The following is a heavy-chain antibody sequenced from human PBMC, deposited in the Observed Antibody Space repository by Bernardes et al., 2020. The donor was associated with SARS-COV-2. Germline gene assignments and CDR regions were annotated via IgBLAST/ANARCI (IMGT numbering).Heavy chain of an antibody. CDR3: ARGSGNYYFDY. Sequence: GGSLRLSCTASGFTFSSYWMHWVRQAPGKGLVWVSRLNGDGNSINYADSVKGRFTISRDNAKHTVYLQMNSLRPEDTVIYYCARGSGNYYFDYWGQGTLVTVSS. V-gene: IGHV3-74*01. CDR2: LNGDGNSI. CDR1: GFTFSSYW. J-gene: IGHJ4*02. D-gene: IGHD1-26*01.